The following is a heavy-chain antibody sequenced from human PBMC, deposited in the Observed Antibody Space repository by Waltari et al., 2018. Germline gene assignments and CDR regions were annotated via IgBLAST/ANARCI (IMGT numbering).Heavy chain of an antibody. D-gene: IGHD3-3*01. CDR2: IYYSGST. Sequence: QVQLQESGPGLVKPSETLSLTCTVSGGSISRYYWSWIRQPPGQGLEWIGYIYYSGSTNYNPSLKSRVTISVDTSKNQFSLKLSSVTAADTAVYYCAGTGTIFGVVPIGGGHGMDVWGQGTTVTVSS. V-gene: IGHV4-59*01. CDR1: GGSISRYY. CDR3: AGTGTIFGVVPIGGGHGMDV. J-gene: IGHJ6*02.